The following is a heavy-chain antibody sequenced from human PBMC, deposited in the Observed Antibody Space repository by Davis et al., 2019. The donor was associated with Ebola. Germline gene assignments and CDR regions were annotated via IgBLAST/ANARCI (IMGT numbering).Heavy chain of an antibody. V-gene: IGHV3-74*01. Sequence: GESLKISCAASGFTFSSYWMHWVRQAPGKGLVWVSRINSDGSSTSYADSVKGRFTISRDNAKNTLYLQMNSLRAEDTAVYYCTAESSSWSYYYGMDVWGQGTTVTVSS. D-gene: IGHD6-13*01. J-gene: IGHJ6*02. CDR1: GFTFSSYW. CDR3: TAESSSWSYYYGMDV. CDR2: INSDGSST.